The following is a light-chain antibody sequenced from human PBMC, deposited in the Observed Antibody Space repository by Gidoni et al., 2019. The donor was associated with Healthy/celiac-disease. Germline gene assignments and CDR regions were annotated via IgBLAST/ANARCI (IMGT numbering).Light chain of an antibody. CDR2: ANN. CDR3: GTWDSSLSAEV. Sequence: QSVLTQPPSVSAAPGQKVTIPCSGSSSNNGNNYVSWYQQLPGTAPKLLIYANNKRPSGIPDRFSGSKSGTSATLGITGLQTGDEADYYCGTWDSSLSAEVFGGGTKLTVL. V-gene: IGLV1-51*01. CDR1: SSNNGNNY. J-gene: IGLJ2*01.